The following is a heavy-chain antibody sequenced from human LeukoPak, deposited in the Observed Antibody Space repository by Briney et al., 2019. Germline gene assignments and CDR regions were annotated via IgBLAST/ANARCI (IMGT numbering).Heavy chain of an antibody. CDR3: ARDLGHGWSNYFDY. D-gene: IGHD6-19*01. Sequence: GGSLRLSCAASGFTFSDYYMSWIRQAPGKGLEWVSYISSSSSYTNYADSVKGRFTISRDNAKNSLYLQMNSLRAEDTAVYYCARDLGHGWSNYFDYWGQGTLVTVSS. V-gene: IGHV3-11*06. CDR1: GFTFSDYY. J-gene: IGHJ4*02. CDR2: ISSSSSYT.